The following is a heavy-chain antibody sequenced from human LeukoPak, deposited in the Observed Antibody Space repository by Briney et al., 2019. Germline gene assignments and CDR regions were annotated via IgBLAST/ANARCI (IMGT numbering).Heavy chain of an antibody. J-gene: IGHJ5*02. CDR3: GRHAPYSNYDL. V-gene: IGHV4-39*01. CDR1: GGSISSYY. D-gene: IGHD2/OR15-2a*01. Sequence: SETLSLTCTVSGGSISSYYWGWIRQPPGRGLEWIGSFGHGRNAFSNSSLKSRVTISVDTSKNQFSLRLSSVTAADTAMYYCGRHAPYSNYDLWGQGTLVTVSS. CDR2: FGHGRNA.